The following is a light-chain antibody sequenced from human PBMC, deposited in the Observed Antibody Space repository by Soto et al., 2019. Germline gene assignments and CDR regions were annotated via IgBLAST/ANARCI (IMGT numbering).Light chain of an antibody. V-gene: IGKV3-20*01. Sequence: EIVLTQSPGTQSLSPGERATLSCRASQSASSSYLAWYQQKPGQAPRLLIYGASSRATGIPDRFSGSGSGTDFTLTISRLEPEDFAVYYCQQYGSSRTFGQGTKVEIK. CDR1: QSASSSY. J-gene: IGKJ1*01. CDR2: GAS. CDR3: QQYGSSRT.